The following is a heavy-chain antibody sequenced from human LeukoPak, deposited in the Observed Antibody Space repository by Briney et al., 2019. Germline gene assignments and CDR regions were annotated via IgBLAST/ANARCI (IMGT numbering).Heavy chain of an antibody. CDR3: ARVLSVATTKPLDY. CDR1: GYTFTTYW. V-gene: IGHV5-51*01. Sequence: GASLKISCKGSGYTFTTYWIGWVRQMPGKGLEWMGIIYPGDSDTRYSPSFQGQVTISADKSIRTAYLQWSSLKASDTAMYYCARVLSVATTKPLDYWGQGTLVTVSS. J-gene: IGHJ4*02. CDR2: IYPGDSDT. D-gene: IGHD5-12*01.